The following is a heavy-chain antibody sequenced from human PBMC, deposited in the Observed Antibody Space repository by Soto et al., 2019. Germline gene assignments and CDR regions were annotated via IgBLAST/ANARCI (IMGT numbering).Heavy chain of an antibody. CDR2: INPSGGST. CDR3: SRGYPPRDQLGNLPGAF. V-gene: IGHV1-46*03. CDR1: GYTFTSYY. J-gene: IGHJ4*02. Sequence: QVQLVQSGAEVMQPGASVKVSCKASGYTFTSYYIQWVRQAPGQGLEWMGIINPSGGSTNYAQKLQGRVTMTRDTSTSTVYMELSGLRSEDTAIYYCSRGYPPRDQLGNLPGAFWGQGTLVTVSS. D-gene: IGHD1-1*01.